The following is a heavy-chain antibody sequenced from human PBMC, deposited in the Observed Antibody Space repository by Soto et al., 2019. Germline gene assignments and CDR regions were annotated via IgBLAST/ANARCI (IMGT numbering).Heavy chain of an antibody. J-gene: IGHJ6*02. V-gene: IGHV1-69*06. CDR2: IIPIFGTA. CDR3: ARDTTMDIVVVPAAPHTNYYYYGMDV. CDR1: GGTFSSYA. D-gene: IGHD2-2*03. Sequence: QVQLVQSGAEVKKPGSSVKVSCKASGGTFSSYAISWVRQAPGQGLEWMGGIIPIFGTANYAQKFQGRVTITADKSTSTAYMELSSLRSEDTAVYYCARDTTMDIVVVPAAPHTNYYYYGMDVWGQGTTVTVSS.